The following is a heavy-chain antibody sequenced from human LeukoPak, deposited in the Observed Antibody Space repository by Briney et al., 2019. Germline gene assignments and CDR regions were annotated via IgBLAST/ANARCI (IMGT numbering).Heavy chain of an antibody. CDR1: GYNFATNR. Sequence: GASVKVSCKTSGYNFATNRITWVRQAPGQGLEWMGGIIPIFGTANYAQKFRGRVTITADESTSTAYMELSSLRSEDTAVYYCARGSGYQLLYLGEFNWFDPWGQGTLVTVSS. CDR3: ARGSGYQLLYLGEFNWFDP. CDR2: IIPIFGTA. J-gene: IGHJ5*02. D-gene: IGHD2-2*02. V-gene: IGHV1-69*13.